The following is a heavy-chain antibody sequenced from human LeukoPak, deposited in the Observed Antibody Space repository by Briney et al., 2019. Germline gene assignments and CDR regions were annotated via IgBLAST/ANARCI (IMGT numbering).Heavy chain of an antibody. CDR3: ARDHYDSSGYYYAGRNSDVDY. D-gene: IGHD3-22*01. CDR2: INQDESEK. V-gene: IGHV3-7*01. CDR1: GFTFTSYW. Sequence: GGSLRLSCAASGFTFTSYWMSWVRQAPGKGLEWVANINQDESEKYYVDSVKGRFTISRDNAKNSLYLQMNSLRAEDTAVYYCARDHYDSSGYYYAGRNSDVDYWGQGTLVTVSS. J-gene: IGHJ4*02.